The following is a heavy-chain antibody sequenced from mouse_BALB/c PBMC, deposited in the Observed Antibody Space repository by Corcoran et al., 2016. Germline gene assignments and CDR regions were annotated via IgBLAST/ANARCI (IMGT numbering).Heavy chain of an antibody. CDR3: ERWAYWYFDG. CDR2: IFPGSGNT. J-gene: IGHJ1*01. Sequence: QVQLQQSGPELVKPGASVKISCKASGYSFTSYYIHWVKQRPGQGLEWIGWIFPGSGNTKYNEKFKGKATLTADTSSSTAYMQLSSLTSEDSAVYFCERWAYWYFDGWGAGTTVTGSS. CDR1: GYSFTSYY. V-gene: IGHV1-66*01.